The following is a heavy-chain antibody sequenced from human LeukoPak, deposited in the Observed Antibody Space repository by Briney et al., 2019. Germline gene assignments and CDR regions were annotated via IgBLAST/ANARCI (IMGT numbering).Heavy chain of an antibody. J-gene: IGHJ4*02. CDR1: GGSISSGSYY. V-gene: IGHV4-61*02. Sequence: SETLSLTCTVSGGSISSGSYYWSWIRQPDGKGLEWIGRIYTSGSTNYNPSLKSRVTISVDTSKNQFSLKLSSVTAADTAVYYCARVAGWEPYFDYWGQGTLVTVSS. CDR3: ARVAGWEPYFDY. CDR2: IYTSGST. D-gene: IGHD1-26*01.